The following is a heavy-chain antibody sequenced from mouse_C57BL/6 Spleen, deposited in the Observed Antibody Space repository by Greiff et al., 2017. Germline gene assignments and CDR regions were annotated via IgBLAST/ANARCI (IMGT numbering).Heavy chain of an antibody. Sequence: EVQLQQSGAELVKPGASVKLSCTASGFNIKDYYMHWVKQRTEQGLEWIGRIDPEDGETKYAPQFPGKATITADTSSNTAYLQLSSLTSEDTAVYYCALDSSGPYYFDYWGQGTTLTVAS. CDR2: IDPEDGET. CDR3: ALDSSGPYYFDY. V-gene: IGHV14-2*01. D-gene: IGHD3-2*02. CDR1: GFNIKDYY. J-gene: IGHJ2*01.